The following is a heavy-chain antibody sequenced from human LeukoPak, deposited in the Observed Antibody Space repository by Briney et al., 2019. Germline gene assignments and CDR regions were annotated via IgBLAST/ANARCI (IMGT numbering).Heavy chain of an antibody. D-gene: IGHD3-22*01. J-gene: IGHJ4*02. V-gene: IGHV3-53*01. CDR3: ARDYYDSSGYYYVDYFDY. CDR2: IYRDDYI. Sequence: GGSLRLSCAASGFTVSSNYMNWVRQAPGKGLEWVSVIYRDDYIYYADFVKGRFTISRDNSKNTVYLQMNSLRAEDTAVYYCARDYYDSSGYYYVDYFDYWGQGTLVTVSS. CDR1: GFTVSSNY.